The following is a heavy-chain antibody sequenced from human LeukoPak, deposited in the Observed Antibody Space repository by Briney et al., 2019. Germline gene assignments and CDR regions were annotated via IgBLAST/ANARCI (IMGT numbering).Heavy chain of an antibody. D-gene: IGHD6-19*01. J-gene: IGHJ4*02. V-gene: IGHV5-51*01. CDR3: ARQDGFTQYYFDY. CDR1: GYSFTSYW. Sequence: GESLKVSCKGSGYSFTSYWIGWVRQMPGKSLEWMGIIYPGDSDTRYSPSFQGQVTISADKSISTSYLQWSSLKASDTAMYYCARQDGFTQYYFDYWGQGALVTVSS. CDR2: IYPGDSDT.